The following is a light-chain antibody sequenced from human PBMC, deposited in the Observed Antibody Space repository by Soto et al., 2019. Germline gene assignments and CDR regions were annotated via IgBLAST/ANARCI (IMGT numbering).Light chain of an antibody. CDR1: QSLLHNNGNTY. Sequence: EIVMTQTPLSSPVTLGQPASISCRSSQSLLHNNGNTYLSWLQQRPGQPPRPLIYEVSNRFSGVPGRIRGKGGGTDFTIIIRRVEAGDVGVFYCVQATQFPFTFGPGTRVDIK. CDR3: VQATQFPFT. V-gene: IGKV2-24*01. J-gene: IGKJ3*01. CDR2: EVS.